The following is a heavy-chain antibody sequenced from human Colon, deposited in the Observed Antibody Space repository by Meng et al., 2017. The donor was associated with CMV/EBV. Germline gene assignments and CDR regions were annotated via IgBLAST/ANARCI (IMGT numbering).Heavy chain of an antibody. D-gene: IGHD3-3*01. CDR3: ARVPGPDVWSGYPFYYYVMDV. J-gene: IGHJ6*02. Sequence: SETLSLTCAVYGESLSSYYWSWVRQPPGKGLEWIGELNHSGITNYNPSLERRVTISVDTTKNQSSLKLTSVTAADTGLYHCARVPGPDVWSGYPFYYYVMDVWGQGTTVTVSS. CDR1: GESLSSYY. CDR2: LNHSGIT. V-gene: IGHV4-34*01.